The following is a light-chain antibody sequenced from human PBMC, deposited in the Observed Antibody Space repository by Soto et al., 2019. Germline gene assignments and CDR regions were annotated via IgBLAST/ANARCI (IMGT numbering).Light chain of an antibody. Sequence: EIVLTQSPGTLSLSPGERATLSCRASQSISGKLAWYQQKPGQGPRLLIYGTSTRATGIPARFRGSGSATEFTLTISSLRSEDFAVYYCQQYDNWPIPFGQGTRLEIK. V-gene: IGKV3-15*01. CDR3: QQYDNWPIP. CDR2: GTS. CDR1: QSISGK. J-gene: IGKJ5*01.